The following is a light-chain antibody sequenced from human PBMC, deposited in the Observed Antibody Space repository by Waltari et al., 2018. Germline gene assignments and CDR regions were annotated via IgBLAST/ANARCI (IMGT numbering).Light chain of an antibody. CDR2: GAS. CDR1: QSVNNY. Sequence: EIVLTQSPSSLSLSPGDRATLSCRASQSVNNYLAWVQQKPGQAPRLLSHGASSRATGITDRISGSGSGTEFTLTISGLEPQDFAVYYCKQYSSSPLTFGHGTKVDIK. V-gene: IGKV3-20*01. CDR3: KQYSSSPLT. J-gene: IGKJ3*01.